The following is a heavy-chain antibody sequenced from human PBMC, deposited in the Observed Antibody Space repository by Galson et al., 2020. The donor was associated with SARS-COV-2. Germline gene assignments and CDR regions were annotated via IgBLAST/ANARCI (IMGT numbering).Heavy chain of an antibody. CDR3: ARHPLLSSLLYYYDSSGPDY. D-gene: IGHD3-22*01. CDR1: GGSISSSSYY. V-gene: IGHV4-39*01. CDR2: IYYSGST. Sequence: SETLSLTCTVSGGSISSSSYYWGWIRQPPGKGLEWIGSIYYSGSTYYNPSLKSRVTISVDTSKNQFSLKLSSVTAADTAVYYCARHPLLSSLLYYYDSSGPDYWGQGTLVTVSS. J-gene: IGHJ4*02.